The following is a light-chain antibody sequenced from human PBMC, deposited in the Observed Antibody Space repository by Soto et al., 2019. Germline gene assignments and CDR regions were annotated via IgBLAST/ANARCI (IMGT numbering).Light chain of an antibody. Sequence: DIQMTQSPSSLSASVGDRVTITCRASQSISSYLNWYQQKPGKAPKLLIDAASSLQSGVPSRFSGSGSRTDFTLTISSLQPEDFATYYCQQSYSTPTFGQGTKLEIK. CDR1: QSISSY. V-gene: IGKV1-39*01. J-gene: IGKJ2*01. CDR3: QQSYSTPT. CDR2: AAS.